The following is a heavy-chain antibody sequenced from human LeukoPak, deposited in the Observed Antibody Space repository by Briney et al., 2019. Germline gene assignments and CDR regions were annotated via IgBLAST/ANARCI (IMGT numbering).Heavy chain of an antibody. Sequence: GGSLRLSCAASGFTVSSNYMSWVRQAPGKGLEWVSVIYSGGSTYYADSVKGRFTISRDNSKNTLYLQMNSLRAEDTAVYYCARTLGYCSGGSCYSQPYFDYWGQGTLVAVSS. D-gene: IGHD2-15*01. V-gene: IGHV3-66*01. CDR3: ARTLGYCSGGSCYSQPYFDY. CDR2: IYSGGST. J-gene: IGHJ4*02. CDR1: GFTVSSNY.